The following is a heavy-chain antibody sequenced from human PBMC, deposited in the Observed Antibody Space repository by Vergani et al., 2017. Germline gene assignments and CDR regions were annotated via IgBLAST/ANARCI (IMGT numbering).Heavy chain of an antibody. CDR2: INTATGNP. V-gene: IGHV7-4-1*02. J-gene: IGHJ5*02. CDR3: ASLGYSSGRRWFDP. D-gene: IGHD6-19*01. Sequence: QVQLVQSGSELKKPGASVKVSCKASGYTFTTYAMIWVRQAPGQGLEWMGWINTATGNPTYAQGFTGRFVFSLDTSVSTAYLEISSLKAEDTAVYYCASLGYSSGRRWFDPWGQGTLVTVSS. CDR1: GYTFTTYA.